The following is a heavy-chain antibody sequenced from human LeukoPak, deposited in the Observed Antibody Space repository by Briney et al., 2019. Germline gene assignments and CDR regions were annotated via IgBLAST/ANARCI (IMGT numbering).Heavy chain of an antibody. V-gene: IGHV4-61*02. CDR2: IYTSGST. J-gene: IGHJ4*02. D-gene: IGHD1-7*01. Sequence: SETLSLTCTVSGGSISSGGYYWSWIRQPAGKGLEWIGRIYTSGSTNYNPSLKSRGTISVDTYKNQFSLKLSSVTAADTAVYYCARSPYNWNYANYYFDYWGQGTLVTVSS. CDR3: ARSPYNWNYANYYFDY. CDR1: GGSISSGGYY.